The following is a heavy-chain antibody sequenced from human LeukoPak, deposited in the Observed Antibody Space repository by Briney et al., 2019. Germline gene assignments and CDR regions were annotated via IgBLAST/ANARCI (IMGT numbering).Heavy chain of an antibody. D-gene: IGHD6-19*01. Sequence: PGGSLRLSCAASGFTFSSYAMSWVRHAPGKGLEWVSAISGSGGSTYYADSVKGRFTISRDNSKNTLYLQMNSLRVEDTAVYYCAKEGSGWYETDYWGQGTLVTVSS. J-gene: IGHJ4*02. V-gene: IGHV3-23*01. CDR3: AKEGSGWYETDY. CDR2: ISGSGGST. CDR1: GFTFSSYA.